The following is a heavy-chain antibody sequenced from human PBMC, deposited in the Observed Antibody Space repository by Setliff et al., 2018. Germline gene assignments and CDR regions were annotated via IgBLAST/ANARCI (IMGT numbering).Heavy chain of an antibody. CDR1: GFTFSSYG. CDR3: ARLGTKDSSGWYYYYYGMDV. Sequence: PGGSLRLSCAASGFTFSSYGMHWVRQAPGKGLEWVAVIWYDGSNKYYADSVKGRFTISRDNSKNTLYLQMNSLRAEDTAVYYCARLGTKDSSGWYYYYYGMDVWGQGTTVTVSS. CDR2: IWYDGSNK. V-gene: IGHV3-33*01. D-gene: IGHD6-19*01. J-gene: IGHJ6*02.